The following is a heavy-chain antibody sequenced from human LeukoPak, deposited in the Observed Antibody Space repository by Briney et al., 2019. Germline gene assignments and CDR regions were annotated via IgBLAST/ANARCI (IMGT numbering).Heavy chain of an antibody. CDR3: AKGDDYDILTGYDY. V-gene: IGHV3-23*01. CDR2: ISGSGGST. Sequence: GGSLRLSCAASGSTFSSYAMSWVRQAPGKGLEWVSAISGSGGSTYYADSVKGRFTISRDNSKNTLYLQMNSLRAEDTAVYYCAKGDDYDILTGYDYWGQGTLVTVSS. D-gene: IGHD3-9*01. J-gene: IGHJ4*02. CDR1: GSTFSSYA.